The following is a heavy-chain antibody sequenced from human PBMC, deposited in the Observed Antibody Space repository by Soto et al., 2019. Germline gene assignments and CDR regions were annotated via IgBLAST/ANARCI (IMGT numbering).Heavy chain of an antibody. CDR1: GFTFDDYA. V-gene: IGHV3-9*01. CDR2: ISWNSGSI. Sequence: GGSLRLSCAASGFTFDDYAMHWVRQAPGKGLEWVSGISWNSGSIGYADSVKGRFTISRDNAKNSLYLQMNSLRAEDTALYYCAKGLWPSHYYYYMDVWGKGTTVTVSS. J-gene: IGHJ6*03. D-gene: IGHD3-10*01. CDR3: AKGLWPSHYYYYMDV.